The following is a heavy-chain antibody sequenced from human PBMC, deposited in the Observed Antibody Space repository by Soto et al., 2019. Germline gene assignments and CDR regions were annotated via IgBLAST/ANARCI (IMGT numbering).Heavy chain of an antibody. D-gene: IGHD3-3*01. J-gene: IGHJ6*04. CDR1: GFTFSSYG. Sequence: HPGGSLRLSCAASGFTFSSYGMHWVRQAPGKGLEWVAVISYDGSNKYYADSVKGRFTISRDNSKNTLYLQMNSLRAEDTAVYYCAKGRSTDYDFSFTDVWGKGTTVTVSS. CDR3: AKGRSTDYDFSFTDV. V-gene: IGHV3-30*18. CDR2: ISYDGSNK.